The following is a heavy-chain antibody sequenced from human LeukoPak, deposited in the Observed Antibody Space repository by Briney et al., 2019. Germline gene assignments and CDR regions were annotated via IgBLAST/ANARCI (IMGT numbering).Heavy chain of an antibody. V-gene: IGHV3-23*01. CDR1: GFSFSSYA. D-gene: IGHD4-23*01. J-gene: IGHJ6*02. CDR2: ISGSGGST. CDR3: AKDGNWVYYYGMDV. Sequence: GGSLRLSCAASGFSFSSYAMSWVRQAPGKGLEWVSAISGSGGSTYYADSVKGRFTISRDNSKNTLYLQMNSLRAEDTAVYYCAKDGNWVYYYGMDVWGQGTTVTVSS.